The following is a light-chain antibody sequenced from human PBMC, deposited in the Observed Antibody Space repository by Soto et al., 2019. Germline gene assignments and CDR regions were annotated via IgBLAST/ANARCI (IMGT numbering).Light chain of an antibody. Sequence: EIVLTQSPGTLSLSPGERATLSCRASPSVSSSYLAWYQQKPGQAPRLLIYGASSRATGIPDRFSGSGSGTDFTLTISRLQPEDFSVYYWQQWRTFGEGTKEEIK. J-gene: IGKJ1*01. CDR2: GAS. CDR3: QQWRT. CDR1: PSVSSSY. V-gene: IGKV3-20*01.